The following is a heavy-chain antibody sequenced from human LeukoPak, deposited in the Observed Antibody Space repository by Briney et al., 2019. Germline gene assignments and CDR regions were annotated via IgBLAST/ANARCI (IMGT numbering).Heavy chain of an antibody. Sequence: QRLSCAARGVTYSCNCLSWVRQEPGKGLEWVSFITTSGATTSYADSVKGRFTISRDNPRNTLYMQMNSLRDEDTALYYCAIMHGYYDGSGYWVQWGQGTLVTVSS. CDR3: AIMHGYYDGSGYWVQ. CDR2: ITTSGATT. J-gene: IGHJ4*02. V-gene: IGHV3-23*01. D-gene: IGHD3-22*01. CDR1: GVTYSCNC.